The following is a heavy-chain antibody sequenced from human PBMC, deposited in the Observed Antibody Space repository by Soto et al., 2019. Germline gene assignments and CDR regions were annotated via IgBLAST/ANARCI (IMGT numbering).Heavy chain of an antibody. J-gene: IGHJ6*02. CDR1: GGTFSSYA. CDR2: IIPIFGTA. V-gene: IGHV1-69*12. CDR3: ARDLEMATIGPLDYYYGMDV. D-gene: IGHD5-12*01. Sequence: QVQLVQSGAEVKKPGSSVKVSCKASGGTFSSYAISWVRQAPGQGLEWMGGIIPIFGTANYAQKFQGRVTITADESTGTAYMELSSLRSEDTAVYYCARDLEMATIGPLDYYYGMDVWGQGTTVTVSS.